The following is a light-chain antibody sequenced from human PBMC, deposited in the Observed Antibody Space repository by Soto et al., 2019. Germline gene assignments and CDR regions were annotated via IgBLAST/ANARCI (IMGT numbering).Light chain of an antibody. CDR1: QSVLYSSNNKNY. Sequence: DIVMTQSPDSLAVSLGERATINCKSSQSVLYSSNNKNYLAWYQQKPGQPPKLLIYWASTRESGVPDRFSGSGSGTDFTLTISSLLAEDVAVYYCQQYYSTPCTFGQGTKVEIK. V-gene: IGKV4-1*01. CDR2: WAS. CDR3: QQYYSTPCT. J-gene: IGKJ1*01.